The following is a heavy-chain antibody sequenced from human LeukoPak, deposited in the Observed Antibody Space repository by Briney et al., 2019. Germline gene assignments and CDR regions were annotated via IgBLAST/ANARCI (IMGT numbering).Heavy chain of an antibody. CDR1: GGSISSGSYY. CDR3: ARDGPFYCSGGSCYSDDAFDI. Sequence: SETLSLTCTVSGGSISSGSYYWSWIRQPAGKGLEWIGRIYTSGSTNYNPSLKSRVTISVDTSKNQFSLKLSSVTAADTAVYYCARDGPFYCSGGSCYSDDAFDIWGQGTMVTVSS. V-gene: IGHV4-61*02. D-gene: IGHD2-15*01. J-gene: IGHJ3*02. CDR2: IYTSGST.